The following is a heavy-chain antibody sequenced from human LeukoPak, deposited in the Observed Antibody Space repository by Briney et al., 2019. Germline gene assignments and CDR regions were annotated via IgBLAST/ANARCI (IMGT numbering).Heavy chain of an antibody. Sequence: ASVKVSCKASGYTFTSYDINWVRQATGQGLEWMGWMNPNSGNTGYAQKFQGRVTMTRNTSIRTAYMELSSLRSEGTAVYYCARGGNFWSGSGSDYWGQGTLVTVSS. D-gene: IGHD3-3*01. V-gene: IGHV1-8*01. J-gene: IGHJ4*02. CDR3: ARGGNFWSGSGSDY. CDR2: MNPNSGNT. CDR1: GYTFTSYD.